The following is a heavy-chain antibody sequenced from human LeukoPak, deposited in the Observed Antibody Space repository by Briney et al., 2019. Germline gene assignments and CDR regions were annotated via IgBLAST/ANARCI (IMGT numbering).Heavy chain of an antibody. CDR1: GFTFSDYY. V-gene: IGHV3-11*05. CDR2: ISSSSSYT. CDR3: AGGNYGDYVLFDY. J-gene: IGHJ4*02. Sequence: GGSLRLSCAASGFTFSDYYMSWIRQAPGKGLEWVSYISSSSSYTNYADSVKGRFTISRDNAKNSLYLQMNSLRAEDTAVYYCAGGNYGDYVLFDYWGQGTLVTVSS. D-gene: IGHD4-17*01.